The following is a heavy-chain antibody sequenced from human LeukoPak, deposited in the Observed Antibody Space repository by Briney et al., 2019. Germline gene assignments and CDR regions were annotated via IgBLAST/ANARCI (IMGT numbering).Heavy chain of an antibody. Sequence: GGSLRLSCAASGFTFSGYDMHWVRQATGKGLEWVSGIGTAGDTYYAGSVKGRFTISRENAKNSLYLQMNSLRAGDTAVYYCARWGRGYSYGSFDYWGQGTLVTASS. D-gene: IGHD5-18*01. V-gene: IGHV3-13*01. CDR1: GFTFSGYD. J-gene: IGHJ4*02. CDR2: IGTAGDT. CDR3: ARWGRGYSYGSFDY.